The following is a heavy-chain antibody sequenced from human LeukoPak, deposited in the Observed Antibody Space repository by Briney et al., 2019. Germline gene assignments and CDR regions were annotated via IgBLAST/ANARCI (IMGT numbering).Heavy chain of an antibody. Sequence: GGSLRLSCVASGLTFRTYGMHWVRQAPGKGLEWVATITFDGRNRYYPDSVRGRFTISRDDSRNTLYLQMNSLRADDTAVYYCATDGPPEEVVAATFDHWGQGTLVTVPS. J-gene: IGHJ4*02. CDR2: ITFDGRNR. D-gene: IGHD2-15*01. CDR3: ATDGPPEEVVAATFDH. V-gene: IGHV3-30*12. CDR1: GLTFRTYG.